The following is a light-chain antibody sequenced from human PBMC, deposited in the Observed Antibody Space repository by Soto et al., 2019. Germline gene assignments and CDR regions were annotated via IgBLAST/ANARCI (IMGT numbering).Light chain of an antibody. V-gene: IGLV2-14*01. CDR3: SLYTSSSSYG. J-gene: IGLJ1*01. Sequence: SALTQPAAVFGTPGQSITISCTGTSSDVGGYNYVSWYQQHPGKAPKLMIYDDSNPPSGGSKRFSGSKSVNTTSLTISGLQAEDEADYYSSLYTSSSSYGFGTWAKVTVL. CDR2: DDS. CDR1: SSDVGGYNY.